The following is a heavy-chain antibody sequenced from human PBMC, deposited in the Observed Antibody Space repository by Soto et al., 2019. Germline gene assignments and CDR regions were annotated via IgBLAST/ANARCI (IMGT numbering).Heavy chain of an antibody. V-gene: IGHV2-70*01. D-gene: IGHD3-22*01. Sequence: VSGPTLVNPTQTLTLTCTFSGFSLSTSGMCVSWIRQPPGKALEWLALIDWDDDKYYSTSLKTRLTISKDTSKNQVVLTMTNVDPVDTATYYCARDIYDSSGYYYSDYWGQGTLVTVSS. CDR1: GFSLSTSGMC. CDR2: IDWDDDK. CDR3: ARDIYDSSGYYYSDY. J-gene: IGHJ4*02.